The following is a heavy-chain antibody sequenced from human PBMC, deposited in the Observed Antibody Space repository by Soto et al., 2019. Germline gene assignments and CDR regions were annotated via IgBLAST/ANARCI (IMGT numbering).Heavy chain of an antibody. J-gene: IGHJ4*02. Sequence: QITLKESGPTLVKPTQTLTLTCTFSGFSLSTSGVGVGWIRQPPGKALEWLALIYWDDAKHYSPSLKSRLTNPKDPSKNHVGTPMTHMDPVDTATYYGAHKGGGDRILDYWGQGTLVTVSS. D-gene: IGHD3-16*01. V-gene: IGHV2-5*02. CDR2: IYWDDAK. CDR3: AHKGGGDRILDY. CDR1: GFSLSTSGVG.